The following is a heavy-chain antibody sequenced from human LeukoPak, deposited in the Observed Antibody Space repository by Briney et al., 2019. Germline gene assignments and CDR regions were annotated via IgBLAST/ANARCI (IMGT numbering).Heavy chain of an antibody. CDR2: FDPEDGET. Sequence: ASVKVSCKVSGYTLTELSMHWVRQAPGKGLEWMRGFDPEDGETIYAQKFQGRVTMTEDTSTDTAYMELSSLRSEDTAVYYCAASNSITIFGVVIPLYYWGQGTLVTVSS. CDR1: GYTLTELS. J-gene: IGHJ4*02. D-gene: IGHD3-3*01. CDR3: AASNSITIFGVVIPLYY. V-gene: IGHV1-24*01.